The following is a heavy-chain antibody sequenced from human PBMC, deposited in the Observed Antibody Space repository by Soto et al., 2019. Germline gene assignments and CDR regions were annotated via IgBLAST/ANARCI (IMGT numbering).Heavy chain of an antibody. V-gene: IGHV3-30*03. CDR2: ISYDGSNK. CDR3: AGGKRGLRYFDWLLGYYYYYGMDV. Sequence: GGSLRLSCAASGFTFSSYGMHWVRQAPGKGLEWVAVISYDGSNKYYADSVKGRFTISRDNSKNTLYLQMNSLRAEDTAVYYCAGGKRGLRYFDWLLGYYYYYGMDVWGQGTTVTVSS. J-gene: IGHJ6*02. CDR1: GFTFSSYG. D-gene: IGHD3-9*01.